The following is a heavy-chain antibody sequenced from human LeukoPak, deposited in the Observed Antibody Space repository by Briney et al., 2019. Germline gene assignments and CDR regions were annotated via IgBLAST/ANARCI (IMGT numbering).Heavy chain of an antibody. CDR3: ARRYYYGSGSYRDAFDI. CDR1: GFTFSSYG. CDR2: IRYDGSNK. V-gene: IGHV3-30*02. D-gene: IGHD3-10*01. J-gene: IGHJ3*02. Sequence: GGSLRLSCAASGFTFSSYGMHWVRQAPGKGLEWVAFIRYDGSNKYYADSVKGRFTISRDNSKNTLYLQMNSLRAEDTAVYYCARRYYYGSGSYRDAFDIWGQGTMVTVSS.